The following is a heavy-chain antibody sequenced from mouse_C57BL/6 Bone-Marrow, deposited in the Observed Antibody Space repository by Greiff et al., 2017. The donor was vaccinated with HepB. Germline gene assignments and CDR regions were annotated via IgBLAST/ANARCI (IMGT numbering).Heavy chain of an antibody. CDR3: ARFLYYYAYAMDY. CDR2: INPSNGGT. V-gene: IGHV1-53*01. CDR1: GYTFTSYW. Sequence: QVHVKQPGTELVKPGASVKLSCKASGYTFTSYWMHWVKQRPGQGLEWIGNINPSNGGTNYNEKFKSKATLTVDKSSSTAYMQLSSLTSEDSAVYYCARFLYYYAYAMDYWGRGTSVTVSS. J-gene: IGHJ4*01. D-gene: IGHD1-1*01.